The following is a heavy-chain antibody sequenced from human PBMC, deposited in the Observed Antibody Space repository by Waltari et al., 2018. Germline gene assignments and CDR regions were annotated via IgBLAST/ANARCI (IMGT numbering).Heavy chain of an antibody. CDR1: GFTFSTYV. D-gene: IGHD2-2*01. CDR2: ISYDGKTK. Sequence: QVQLVESGGAMVQPGRSVSISCAASGFTFSTYVMNWCRQAPGKGLEWVAVISYDGKTKYYADSVKGRFTISRDNSKNTLYLQMNSLRPEDTAVYYCARGSPRVVVSGAFPFDHWGQGTLVPVSS. V-gene: IGHV3-30*01. J-gene: IGHJ4*02. CDR3: ARGSPRVVVSGAFPFDH.